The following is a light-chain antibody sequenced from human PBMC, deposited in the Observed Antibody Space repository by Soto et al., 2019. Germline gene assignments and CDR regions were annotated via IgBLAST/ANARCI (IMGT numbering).Light chain of an antibody. CDR1: QGIGCW. V-gene: IGKV1-12*01. CDR2: AAS. J-gene: IGKJ4*01. CDR3: QQAYSFPLP. Sequence: DIQMTQSPSSVAASVGDRVTITCRASQGIGCWLAWYQQKPGKAPKLLISAASNLQGGAPSRFSGSASGTDFTLPISSLQPEYFATYYCQQAYSFPLPYGGGTKVEVK.